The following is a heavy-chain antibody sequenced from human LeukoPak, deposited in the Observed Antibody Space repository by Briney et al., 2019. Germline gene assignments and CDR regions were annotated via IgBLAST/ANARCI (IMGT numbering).Heavy chain of an antibody. Sequence: GGSLRLSCAASGFTFSSYWMSWVRQAPGKGLEWVANIKQDGSEKYYVDSVKGRFTISRDNAKNSLYLQVNSLRAEDTAVYYCARLGNWGGNAFDIWGQGTMVTVSS. J-gene: IGHJ3*02. D-gene: IGHD7-27*01. V-gene: IGHV3-7*01. CDR3: ARLGNWGGNAFDI. CDR2: IKQDGSEK. CDR1: GFTFSSYW.